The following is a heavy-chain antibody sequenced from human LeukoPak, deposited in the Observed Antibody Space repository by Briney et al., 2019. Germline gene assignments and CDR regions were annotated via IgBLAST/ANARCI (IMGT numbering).Heavy chain of an antibody. J-gene: IGHJ6*02. D-gene: IGHD6-13*01. CDR3: ATAAAVGNYYDMDV. CDR2: ISGSGNTI. V-gene: IGHV3-11*01. Sequence: PGGSLRLSCAASGFTFSDYYMSWIRQAPGKGLEWVSSISGSGNTIHYADSVKGRFTISRDNAKDSLYLQINSLRAEDTALYYCATAAAVGNYYDMDVWGQGTTVTVSS. CDR1: GFTFSDYY.